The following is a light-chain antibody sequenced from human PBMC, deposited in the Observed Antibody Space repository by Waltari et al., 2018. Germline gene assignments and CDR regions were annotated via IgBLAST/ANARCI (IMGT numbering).Light chain of an antibody. J-gene: IGKJ1*01. V-gene: IGKV1-27*01. CDR2: AAS. CDR3: QKYNSGPRT. CDR1: KGISNY. Sequence: DIQMTQSPSSLSASVGDRVTITCRASKGISNYLAWYQQKPGKVPKLLIYAASTLQSGVPSRFSGSGSGTDFTLTISSLQPEDVATYYCQKYNSGPRTFGQGTKVEIK.